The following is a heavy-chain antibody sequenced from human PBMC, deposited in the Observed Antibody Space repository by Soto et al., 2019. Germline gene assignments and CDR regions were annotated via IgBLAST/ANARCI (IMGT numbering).Heavy chain of an antibody. CDR2: INSDGSST. D-gene: IGHD2-15*01. CDR3: VRASRVVAAANREDY. V-gene: IGHV3-74*01. CDR1: GFTFSSFW. Sequence: EVQLVESGGGLVQPGGSLRLSCAASGFTFSSFWRHWVRQAPAKELVLVSRINSDGSSTSYADSVKGRFTISRDNAKNTLYLLMNRLRAEDTAVYYCVRASRVVAAANREDYWGQGTLVTVSS. J-gene: IGHJ4*02.